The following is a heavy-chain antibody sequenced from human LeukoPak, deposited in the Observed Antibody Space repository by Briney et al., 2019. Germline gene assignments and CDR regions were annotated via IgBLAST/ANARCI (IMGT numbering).Heavy chain of an antibody. Sequence: SETLSLTCTVSGGSISDYYWSWIRQPAGKGLEWIGRIYTSGSTNYNPSLQSRPTMSVDTSKNQFSLKLSSVTAADTAVYYCARGFTYGFLDYWGQGTLVTVSS. CDR1: GGSISDYY. J-gene: IGHJ4*02. D-gene: IGHD5-18*01. CDR2: IYTSGST. V-gene: IGHV4-4*07. CDR3: ARGFTYGFLDY.